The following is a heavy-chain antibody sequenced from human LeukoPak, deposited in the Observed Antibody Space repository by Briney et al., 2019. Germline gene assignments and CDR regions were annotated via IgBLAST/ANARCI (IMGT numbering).Heavy chain of an antibody. CDR3: ARGGASSHWFGS. J-gene: IGHJ5*01. D-gene: IGHD6-13*01. Sequence: SVTLSLTCSVSGASDTSHSWSWIRQPPGKQLESIGMIYNSVTTNYRPSLKSRVTISVDASKNQLSLKLSSVAAADTAVYYCARGGASSHWFGSWGQGTLVTVSS. CDR1: GASDTSHS. V-gene: IGHV4-59*02. CDR2: IYNSVTT.